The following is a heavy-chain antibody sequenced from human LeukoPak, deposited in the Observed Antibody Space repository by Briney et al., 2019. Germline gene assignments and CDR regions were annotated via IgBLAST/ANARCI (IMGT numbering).Heavy chain of an antibody. V-gene: IGHV4-34*01. J-gene: IGHJ4*02. D-gene: IGHD1-1*01. Sequence: PSETLSLTCAVYGGSYSGYYWSWIRQPPGKGLEWIGEINHSGSTNYNPSLKSRVTISVDTSKNQFSLKLSSVTAADTAVYYCASLNDPLPGWGQGTLVTVPS. CDR2: INHSGST. CDR1: GGSYSGYY. CDR3: ASLNDPLPG.